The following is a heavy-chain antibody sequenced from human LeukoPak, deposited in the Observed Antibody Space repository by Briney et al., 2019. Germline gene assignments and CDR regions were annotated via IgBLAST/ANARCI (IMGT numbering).Heavy chain of an antibody. CDR1: GFTFGSYG. D-gene: IGHD3-3*01. CDR3: AKLTGDDFWSGYEYYFDY. V-gene: IGHV3-30*18. CDR2: ISYDGSNK. J-gene: IGHJ4*02. Sequence: PGGSLRLSCAASGFTFGSYGMHWARQAPGKGLEWVAVISYDGSNKYYADSVKGRFTISRDNSKNTLYLQMNSLRAEDTAVYYCAKLTGDDFWSGYEYYFDYWGQGTLVTVSS.